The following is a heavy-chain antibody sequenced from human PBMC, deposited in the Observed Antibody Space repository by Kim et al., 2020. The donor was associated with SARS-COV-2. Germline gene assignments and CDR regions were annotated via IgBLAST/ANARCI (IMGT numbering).Heavy chain of an antibody. V-gene: IGHV4-59*08. CDR2: IYYSGST. Sequence: SETLSLTCTVSGGSISSYYWSWIRQPPGKGLEWIGYIYYSGSTNYNPSLKSRVTISVDTSKNQFSLKLSSVTAADTAVYYCAREIWRGYLNWFDPWGQGT. J-gene: IGHJ5*02. D-gene: IGHD3-3*01. CDR3: AREIWRGYLNWFDP. CDR1: GGSISSYY.